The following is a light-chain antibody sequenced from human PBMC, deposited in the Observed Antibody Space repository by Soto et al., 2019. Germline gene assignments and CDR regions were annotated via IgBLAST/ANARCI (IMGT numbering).Light chain of an antibody. Sequence: DIQMTQSPSSVSASVGDRVTITCRASQGINNWLAWYQQKPGKAPELLIYAVSYLQSGDPSRFSGSGSGTDFTLTISSLQPEDFATYFCKQSSAFPLTFGGGTKVEIK. CDR1: QGINNW. CDR2: AVS. V-gene: IGKV1-12*01. CDR3: KQSSAFPLT. J-gene: IGKJ4*01.